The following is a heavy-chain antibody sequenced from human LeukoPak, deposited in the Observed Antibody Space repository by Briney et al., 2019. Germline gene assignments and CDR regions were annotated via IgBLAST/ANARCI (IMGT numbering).Heavy chain of an antibody. D-gene: IGHD5-24*01. CDR1: GFTFSSYA. Sequence: PGGSLRLSCAASGFTFSSYAMTWVRQAPGKGLEWVSAISGGGDGTYYADSVKGRFTISRDNSKNTLYLQMNSLRAEDTAVYYCATMGSREGGNYNYYFDYWGQGTLVTVSS. J-gene: IGHJ4*02. CDR3: ATMGSREGGNYNYYFDY. CDR2: ISGGGDGT. V-gene: IGHV3-23*01.